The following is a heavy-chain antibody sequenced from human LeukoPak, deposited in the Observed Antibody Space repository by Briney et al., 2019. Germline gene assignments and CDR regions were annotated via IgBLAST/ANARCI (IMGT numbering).Heavy chain of an antibody. D-gene: IGHD1-26*01. CDR2: INSDGSST. CDR3: AGGSTRKWELLDC. J-gene: IGHJ4*02. V-gene: IGHV3-74*01. Sequence: GGSLRLSCAASGFTFSSNWMHWVRQAPGKGLVWVSRINSDGSSTSYADSVKGRFTISRDNAKNTLYLQMSSLRVEDTAVYYCAGGSTRKWELLDCWGQGTLVIVSS. CDR1: GFTFSSNW.